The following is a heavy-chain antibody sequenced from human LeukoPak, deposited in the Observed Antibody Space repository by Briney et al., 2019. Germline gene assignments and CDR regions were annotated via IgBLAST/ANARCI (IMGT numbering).Heavy chain of an antibody. CDR2: IIPIFGTA. CDR3: ARGAGTHYYYYYYYMDV. J-gene: IGHJ6*03. Sequence: ASVKVSCKASGGTFSSYAISWVRQAPGQGLEWMGGIIPIFGTANYAQKFQGRVTITADESTSTAYMELSSLRSEDTAVYYCARGAGTHYYYYYYYMDVWGKGTTVTVSS. V-gene: IGHV1-69*13. CDR1: GGTFSSYA. D-gene: IGHD3-10*01.